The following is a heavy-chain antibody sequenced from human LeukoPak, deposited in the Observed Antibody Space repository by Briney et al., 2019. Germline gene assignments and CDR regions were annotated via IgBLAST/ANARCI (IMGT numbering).Heavy chain of an antibody. CDR1: GFTFSSNV. CDR3: AKRGSEVGETVAPGDY. Sequence: GGSLRLSCAASGFTFSSNVMSWVRQAPGKGLEWVSSVSGSGGSIYYADSVKGRFTSSRDNSKNTLYLQMNSLRVEDTAVYYCAKRGSEVGETVAPGDYWGQGTLVTVSS. V-gene: IGHV3-23*01. CDR2: VSGSGGSI. J-gene: IGHJ4*02. D-gene: IGHD1-26*01.